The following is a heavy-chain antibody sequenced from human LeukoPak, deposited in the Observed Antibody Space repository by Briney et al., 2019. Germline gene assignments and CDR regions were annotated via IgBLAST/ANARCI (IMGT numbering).Heavy chain of an antibody. CDR2: INHSGST. V-gene: IGHV4-34*01. CDR3: ARDVTGTIGWFDP. D-gene: IGHD1-7*01. CDR1: GGSFSDYY. J-gene: IGHJ5*02. Sequence: SETLSLTCAVYGGSFSDYYWSWIRQPPGKGPEWIGKINHSGSTNYNPSLKSRVTISVDTSKDQFSLKLSSVTAADTAVYYCARDVTGTIGWFDPWGQGTLVTVSS.